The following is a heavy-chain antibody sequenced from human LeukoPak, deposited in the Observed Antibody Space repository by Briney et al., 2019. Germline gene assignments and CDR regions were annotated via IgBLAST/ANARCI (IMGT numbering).Heavy chain of an antibody. CDR1: GGSISSGSYY. Sequence: SETLSLTCTVSGGSISSGSYYWSWIRQPAGKGLEWIGRIYTSGSTNYNPSLKSRVTISVDTSKNQFSLKLSSATAADTAVYYCARDCHDFWSGYHEYWGQGTLVTVSS. CDR2: IYTSGST. V-gene: IGHV4-61*02. CDR3: ARDCHDFWSGYHEY. J-gene: IGHJ4*02. D-gene: IGHD3-3*01.